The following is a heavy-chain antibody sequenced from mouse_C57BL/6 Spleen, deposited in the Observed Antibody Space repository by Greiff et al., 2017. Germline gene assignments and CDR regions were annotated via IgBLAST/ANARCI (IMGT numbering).Heavy chain of an antibody. V-gene: IGHV1-15*01. D-gene: IGHD1-1*01. Sequence: QVQLKQSGAELVRPGASVTLSCKASGYTFTDYEMHWVKQTPVHGLEWIGAIDPETGGTAYNQKFKGKDILTADKSSSTAYMELRSLTSEDSAVYYCTRGDYYGSEGIDDWGQGTTLTVSS. CDR2: IDPETGGT. J-gene: IGHJ2*01. CDR1: GYTFTDYE. CDR3: TRGDYYGSEGIDD.